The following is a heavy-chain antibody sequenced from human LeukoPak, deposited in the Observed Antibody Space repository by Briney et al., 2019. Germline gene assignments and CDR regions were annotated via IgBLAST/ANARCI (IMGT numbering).Heavy chain of an antibody. CDR1: GGSFSGYY. D-gene: IGHD4-17*01. CDR2: INHSGST. V-gene: IGHV4-34*01. Sequence: SETLSLTCAVYGGSFSGYYGGWIRQPPGKGLEGIGEINHSGSTNYNPSLKSRVTISVDTSKNQFSLKLSSVTAADTAVYYCARRRLAVTRYNWFDPWGQGTLVTVSS. J-gene: IGHJ5*02. CDR3: ARRRLAVTRYNWFDP.